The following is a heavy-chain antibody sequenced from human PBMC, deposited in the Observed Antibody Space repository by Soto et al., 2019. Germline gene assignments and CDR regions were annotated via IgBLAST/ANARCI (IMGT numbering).Heavy chain of an antibody. V-gene: IGHV1-69*13. J-gene: IGHJ4*02. CDR2: IIPIFGTA. D-gene: IGHD2-2*01. CDR1: GGTFSSYA. CDR3: ARATPEIYCSSTSCYRGYFVY. Sequence: SVKVSCKASGGTFSSYAISWVRQAPGQGLEWMGGIIPIFGTANYAQKFQGRVTITADESTSTAYMELSSLRSEDTAVYYCARATPEIYCSSTSCYRGYFVYWGQGILVTVSS.